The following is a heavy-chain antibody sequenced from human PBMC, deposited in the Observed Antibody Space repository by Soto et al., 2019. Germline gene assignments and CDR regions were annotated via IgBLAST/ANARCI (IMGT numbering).Heavy chain of an antibody. V-gene: IGHV1-3*01. D-gene: IGHD3-22*01. J-gene: IGHJ3*02. Sequence: GASVKVSCKASGYTFTSYAMHWVRQAPGQRLEWMGWINAGNGNTKYSQKFQGRVTITRDTSASTAYMELSSLRSEDTAVYYCARSEYYYDSSGYYQGAFDIWGQGTMVTVSS. CDR1: GYTFTSYA. CDR2: INAGNGNT. CDR3: ARSEYYYDSSGYYQGAFDI.